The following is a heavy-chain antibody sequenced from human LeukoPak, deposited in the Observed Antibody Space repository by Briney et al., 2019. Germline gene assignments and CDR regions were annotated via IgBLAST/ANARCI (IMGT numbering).Heavy chain of an antibody. J-gene: IGHJ5*02. CDR2: IGSDGTYT. V-gene: IGHV3-74*01. CDR3: AKSLGPNSFISGIDTENH. Sequence: GGSLRLSCVASGFTFSSHLMHWVRQAPGKGLVWVSRIGSDGTYTNYADSVRGRFTISRDNSKNTLYLQMNSLRAEDTAVYYCAKSLGPNSFISGIDTENHWGQGTLVTVSS. D-gene: IGHD3-10*01. CDR1: GFTFSSHL.